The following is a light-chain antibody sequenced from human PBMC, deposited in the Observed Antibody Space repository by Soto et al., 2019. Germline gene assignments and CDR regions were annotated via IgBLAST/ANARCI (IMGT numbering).Light chain of an antibody. Sequence: QAVVTQPASVSGSPGQSITIFCTGTSSDVGGYNYVSWYQQHPGKAPKLMIYEVSNRPSGVSNRFSGSKSGNTASLTISGLQAEDEAYYYCSSYTSSTTPWVFGGGTKLTVL. CDR1: SSDVGGYNY. V-gene: IGLV2-14*01. CDR3: SSYTSSTTPWV. CDR2: EVS. J-gene: IGLJ3*02.